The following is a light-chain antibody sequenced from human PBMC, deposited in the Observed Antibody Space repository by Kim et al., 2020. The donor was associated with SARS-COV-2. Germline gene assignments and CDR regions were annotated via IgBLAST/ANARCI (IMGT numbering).Light chain of an antibody. Sequence: SSELTQDPAVSVALGQTVRITCQGDSLRSYYASWYQQKPGQAPVLVIYGKNNRPSGIPDRFSGSSSGNTASLTITGAQAEDEADYYCNSRDSSGNQPYYV. CDR2: GKN. V-gene: IGLV3-19*01. CDR3: NSRDSSGNQPYYV. CDR1: SLRSYY. J-gene: IGLJ1*01.